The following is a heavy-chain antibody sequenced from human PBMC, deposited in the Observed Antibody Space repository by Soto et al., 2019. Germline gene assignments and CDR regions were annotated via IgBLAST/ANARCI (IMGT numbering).Heavy chain of an antibody. CDR1: GFTFSNAW. CDR2: IKSKTDGGTT. Sequence: EVQLVESGGGLVKPGGSLRLSCAASGFTFSNAWMSWVRQAPGKGLEWVGRIKSKTDGGTTDYAAPVKGRFTISRDDSKNTLSMQMNRLKTADTAVYYCTTDLRWIWSYWGQGTLVTVSS. D-gene: IGHD5-12*01. CDR3: TTDLRWIWSY. V-gene: IGHV3-15*01. J-gene: IGHJ4*02.